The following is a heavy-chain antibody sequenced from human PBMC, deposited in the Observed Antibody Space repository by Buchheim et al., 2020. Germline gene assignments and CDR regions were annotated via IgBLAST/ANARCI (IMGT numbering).Heavy chain of an antibody. Sequence: VQLLESGGGVVQPGRSLRLSCAASGFTFSSYAMHWVRQAPGKGLEWVAVISYDGSNKYYADSVKGRFTISRDNSKNTLYLQMNSLRAEDTAVYYCAREGYGMDVWGQGTT. J-gene: IGHJ6*02. CDR2: ISYDGSNK. CDR3: AREGYGMDV. CDR1: GFTFSSYA. V-gene: IGHV3-30-3*01.